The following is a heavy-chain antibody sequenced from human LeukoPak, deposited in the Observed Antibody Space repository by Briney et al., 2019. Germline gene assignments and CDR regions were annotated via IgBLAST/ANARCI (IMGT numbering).Heavy chain of an antibody. CDR2: IYYSGST. CDR3: ARAPLNYGVGPVWFDP. J-gene: IGHJ5*02. D-gene: IGHD4-17*01. Sequence: SETLSLTCTVSGGSISSYYWSWIRQPPGKGLEWIGYIYYSGSTYYNPSLKSRVTISVDTSKDQFSLKLSSVTAADTAVYYCARAPLNYGVGPVWFDPWGQGTLVTVSS. CDR1: GGSISSYY. V-gene: IGHV4-59*12.